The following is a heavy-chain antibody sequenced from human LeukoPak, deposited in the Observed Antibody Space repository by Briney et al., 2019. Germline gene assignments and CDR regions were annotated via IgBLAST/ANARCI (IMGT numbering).Heavy chain of an antibody. CDR2: INPGGGST. CDR1: AYTFTSYY. D-gene: IGHD1-14*01. V-gene: IGHV1-46*01. J-gene: IGHJ4*02. Sequence: GASVKVSCKASAYTFTSYYIHWVRQAPGQGLEWMGMINPGGGSTSFTQKFQGRVTMTRDTSTSTAYMELSSLRSEDTAVYYCASGGWQPTELWNYFDYWGQGTLVTVSS. CDR3: ASGGWQPTELWNYFDY.